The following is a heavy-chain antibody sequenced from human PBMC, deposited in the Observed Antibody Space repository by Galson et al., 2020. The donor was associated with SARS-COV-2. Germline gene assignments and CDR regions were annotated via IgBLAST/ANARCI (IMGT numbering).Heavy chain of an antibody. V-gene: IGHV1-18*01. D-gene: IGHD3-22*01. Sequence: GESLKISCKASGYTFTSYGISWVRQAPGQGLEWMGWISAYNGNTNYAQKLQGRVTMTTDTSTSTAYMELRSLRSDDTAVYYCAREYYYDSSGYYPLDYWGQGTLVTVSS. CDR3: AREYYYDSSGYYPLDY. CDR1: GYTFTSYG. J-gene: IGHJ4*02. CDR2: ISAYNGNT.